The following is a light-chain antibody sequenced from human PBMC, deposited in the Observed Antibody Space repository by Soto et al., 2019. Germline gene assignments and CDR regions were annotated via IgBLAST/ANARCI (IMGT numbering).Light chain of an antibody. J-gene: IGKJ3*01. CDR2: DTS. V-gene: IGKV3-11*01. CDR3: QRHKSCPPSCT. Sequence: DIVLTQSPATLSLSPGERAILTCRASQSVSSYLAWYQQKPGQAPKLLIYDTSKRDTGIPARFSGSGSGTGINLTISSLEPKHFAVYYCQRHKSCPPSCTFGPGTNVDIK. CDR1: QSVSSY.